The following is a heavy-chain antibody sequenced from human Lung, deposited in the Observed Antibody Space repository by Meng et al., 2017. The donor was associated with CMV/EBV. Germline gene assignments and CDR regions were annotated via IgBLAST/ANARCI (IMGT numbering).Heavy chain of an antibody. CDR1: GGSFSGYY. V-gene: IGHV4-34*01. D-gene: IGHD2-2*01. J-gene: IGHJ4*02. Sequence: GSXRLXCAVYGGSFSGYYWSWIRQPPGKGLEWIGEINHSGSTNYNPSLKSRVTISVDTSKNQFSLKLSSVTAADTAVYYCARGGKDIVVVPAPIDYWGQGXLVTVSS. CDR3: ARGGKDIVVVPAPIDY. CDR2: INHSGST.